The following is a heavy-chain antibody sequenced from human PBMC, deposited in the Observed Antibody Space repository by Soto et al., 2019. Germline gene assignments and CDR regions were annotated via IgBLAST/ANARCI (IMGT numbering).Heavy chain of an antibody. J-gene: IGHJ5*02. CDR3: ARHSLALRKNNWFDP. CDR2: IFYLGSS. Sequence: SETLSLTCTVSGDSIISSDFYWGWVRQPPGKGLEWIGSIFYLGSSYYNPSLKSRVTMSVDTSKNQFSLRLRSVTAADTALYFCARHSLALRKNNWFDPWGQGIMLTVSS. V-gene: IGHV4-39*01. CDR1: GDSIISSDFY. D-gene: IGHD3-3*02.